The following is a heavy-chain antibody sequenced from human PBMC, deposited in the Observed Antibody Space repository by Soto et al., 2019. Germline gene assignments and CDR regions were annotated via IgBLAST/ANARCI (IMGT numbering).Heavy chain of an antibody. CDR3: ARLGYYDSSGLVTFDY. CDR1: GGTFSSYA. D-gene: IGHD3-22*01. V-gene: IGHV1-69*13. CDR2: IIPIFGTA. J-gene: IGHJ4*02. Sequence: SVKVSCKASGGTFSSYAISWVRQAPGQGLEWMGGIIPIFGTANYAQKFQGRVTITADESTSTAYMELSSLRSEDTAVYYCARLGYYDSSGLVTFDYWGQATLVTVS.